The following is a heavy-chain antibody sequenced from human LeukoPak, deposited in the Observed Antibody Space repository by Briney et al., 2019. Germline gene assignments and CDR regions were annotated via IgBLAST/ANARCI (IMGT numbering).Heavy chain of an antibody. J-gene: IGHJ5*02. CDR3: AKDGPTYYDFWSGYYT. D-gene: IGHD3-3*01. Sequence: GGSLRLSCAASGFTFSTYAMSWVRQAPGKGLEWVSIISVGGGKTYYAGSVKGRFTVSRDNSKNTLYLQMSSLRAEDTAVYYCAKDGPTYYDFWSGYYTWGQGTLVTVSS. CDR2: ISVGGGKT. CDR1: GFTFSTYA. V-gene: IGHV3-23*01.